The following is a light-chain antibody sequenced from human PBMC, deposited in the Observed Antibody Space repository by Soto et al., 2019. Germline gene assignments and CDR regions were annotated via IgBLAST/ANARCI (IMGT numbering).Light chain of an antibody. CDR3: LQDYNYPWT. CDR2: ATS. V-gene: IGKV1-6*01. J-gene: IGKJ1*01. Sequence: AIQMTQSPSSLSASVGDRVTITCRASQVIRNDLGWYQQKPGKAPKLLIYATSSLQSGVPSRFSGSGSGTDFTLTISSLQPEDFATYYCLQDYNYPWTFGQGTKVEIK. CDR1: QVIRND.